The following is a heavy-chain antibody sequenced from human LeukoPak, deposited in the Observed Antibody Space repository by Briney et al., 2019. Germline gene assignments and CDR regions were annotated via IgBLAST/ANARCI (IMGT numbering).Heavy chain of an antibody. CDR3: ARDGCSISSTSCYESGYYYYYYMDV. V-gene: IGHV3-11*04. J-gene: IGHJ6*03. CDR2: ISSSGGTI. CDR1: GFTFSDYY. Sequence: GGSLRLSCAASGFTFSDYYMSWIRQAPGKGLEWVSYISSSGGTIYYAESVKGRFTISRDNAKNSLYLQMNSLRAEDTAVYYCARDGCSISSTSCYESGYYYYYYMDVWGKGTTVTVSS. D-gene: IGHD2-2*01.